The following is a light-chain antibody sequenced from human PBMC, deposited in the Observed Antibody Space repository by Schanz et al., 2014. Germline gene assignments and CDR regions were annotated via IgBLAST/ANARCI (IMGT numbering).Light chain of an antibody. V-gene: IGLV2-14*02. J-gene: IGLJ3*02. CDR2: EAT. Sequence: QSALTQPASVSGSPGQSITISCTGTSSDVGTYNLVSWYQQHPGKAPKLMIYEATNRPSGVSSRFSGSKSVTTASLTISGLQAEDEADYYCSSYATSDTVTLFGGGTKVTVL. CDR3: SSYATSDTVTL. CDR1: SSDVGTYNL.